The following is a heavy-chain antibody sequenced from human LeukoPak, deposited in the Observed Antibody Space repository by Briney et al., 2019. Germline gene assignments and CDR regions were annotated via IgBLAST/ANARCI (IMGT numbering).Heavy chain of an antibody. CDR3: AKAPAFCSSTNCPRLYYFDY. V-gene: IGHV3-23*01. Sequence: GGSLRLSCAASGFTFSNHAMNWVRQAPGKGLEWVSTVSGSGGFTYYADSVKGRLTISRDNSKNTLYLQMNSLRAEDTAVYYCAKAPAFCSSTNCPRLYYFDYWGQGTLVTVSS. D-gene: IGHD2-2*01. CDR2: VSGSGGFT. CDR1: GFTFSNHA. J-gene: IGHJ4*02.